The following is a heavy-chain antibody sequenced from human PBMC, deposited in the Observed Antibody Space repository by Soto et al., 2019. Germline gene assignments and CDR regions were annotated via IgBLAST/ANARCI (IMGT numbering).Heavy chain of an antibody. CDR1: GFTFISYS. J-gene: IGHJ3*02. CDR3: ARDPPLTYYYGSGAAFDI. V-gene: IGHV3-21*01. Sequence: PRGALRLSCAASGFTFISYSINFVRHSPVKWLEWVSSISSSSYIYYADSVKGRFTISRDNAKNSLYLQMNSLRAEDTAVYYCARDPPLTYYYGSGAAFDIWGQGTMVTVSS. D-gene: IGHD3-10*01. CDR2: ISSSSYI.